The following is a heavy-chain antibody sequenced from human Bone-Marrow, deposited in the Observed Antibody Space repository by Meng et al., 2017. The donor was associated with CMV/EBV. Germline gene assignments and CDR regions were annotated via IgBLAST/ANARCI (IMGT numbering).Heavy chain of an antibody. J-gene: IGHJ5*02. CDR1: GYSFTSYW. Sequence: KVSCKGSGYSFTSYWIGWVHQMPGKGLEWMGIIYLGDSDTRYSPSFQGQVTISADKSISTAYLQWSSLKASDTAMYYCARRSSVPTGNWFDPWGQGTLVTVSS. CDR2: IYLGDSDT. CDR3: ARRSSVPTGNWFDP. V-gene: IGHV5-51*07.